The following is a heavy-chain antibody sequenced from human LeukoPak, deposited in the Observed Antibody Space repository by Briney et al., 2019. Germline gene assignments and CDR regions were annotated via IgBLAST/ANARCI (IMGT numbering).Heavy chain of an antibody. CDR1: GFTFSSHA. Sequence: GGSLRLSCAASGFTFSSHAMSWVRQAPGKGLEWVSAISGSGGSTYYADSVKGRFTISRDNSKNTLYLQMNSLRAEDTAVYYCAKGTHSGSYYDYYYGMDVWGQGTTVTVSS. CDR2: ISGSGGST. D-gene: IGHD1-26*01. CDR3: AKGTHSGSYYDYYYGMDV. J-gene: IGHJ6*02. V-gene: IGHV3-23*01.